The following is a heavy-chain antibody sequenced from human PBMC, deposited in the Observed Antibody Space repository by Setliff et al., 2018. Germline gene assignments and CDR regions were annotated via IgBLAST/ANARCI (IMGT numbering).Heavy chain of an antibody. CDR2: LYDDGSE. J-gene: IGHJ4*02. D-gene: IGHD3-10*01. CDR1: GLSYTNDW. CDR3: RQWFRELWRDY. V-gene: IGHV3-53*01. Sequence: AGGSLRLSCTASGLSYTNDWVSWVRQAPGKGLEWISLLYDDGSEFYADSVKGRFTISRDNSKNMLYLQMNSLRPEDSAVYFCRQWFRELWRDYWGQGTLVTVSS.